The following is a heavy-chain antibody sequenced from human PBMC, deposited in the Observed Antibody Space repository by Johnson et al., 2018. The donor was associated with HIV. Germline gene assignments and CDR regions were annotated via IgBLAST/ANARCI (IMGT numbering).Heavy chain of an antibody. Sequence: VQLVESGGSVVRPGGSLRLSCAASGFSFDDYGMTWVRQAPGKGLEWVYGINWNGNTRDYVDSVKGRFTISRDNAKNSLLLKMKRLRAEDPALYYCAVGLNTDAFDIWGQGTMVTVSS. J-gene: IGHJ3*02. D-gene: IGHD3/OR15-3a*01. CDR2: INWNGNTR. CDR3: AVGLNTDAFDI. CDR1: GFSFDDYG. V-gene: IGHV3-20*04.